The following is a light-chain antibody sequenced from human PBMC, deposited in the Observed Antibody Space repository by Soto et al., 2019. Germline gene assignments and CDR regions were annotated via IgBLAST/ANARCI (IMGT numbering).Light chain of an antibody. V-gene: IGKV1-5*03. CDR3: QEYSSDWT. CDR1: QTISDW. Sequence: DIKLTQSPSTLSASVGDRISITCRASQTISDWLAWYQQKPGKAPKVLIYKASSLEDGVPSRFSGSGSGTEFTLTINSLQADDFATYYCQEYSSDWTFGQGTKVVIK. J-gene: IGKJ1*01. CDR2: KAS.